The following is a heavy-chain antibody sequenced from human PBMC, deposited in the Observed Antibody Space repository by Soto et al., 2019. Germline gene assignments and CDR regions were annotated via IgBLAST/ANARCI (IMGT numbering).Heavy chain of an antibody. Sequence: QVQLVESGGGVVQPGRSLRLSCAASGVTFSSYAMHWVRQAPGKGLEWVAVISSDGSNKYYADSVKGRFTISRDNAKNTLYLQMNSLRAEDTAVYYCARVRPPPYNWNDEGAVDIWGQGTMVTVSS. D-gene: IGHD1-1*01. CDR3: ARVRPPPYNWNDEGAVDI. CDR2: ISSDGSNK. J-gene: IGHJ3*02. CDR1: GVTFSSYA. V-gene: IGHV3-30-3*01.